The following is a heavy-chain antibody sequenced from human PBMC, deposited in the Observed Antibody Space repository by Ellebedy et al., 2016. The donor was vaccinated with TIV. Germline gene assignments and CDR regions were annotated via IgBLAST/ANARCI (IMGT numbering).Heavy chain of an antibody. D-gene: IGHD3-10*01. CDR1: GGSISGTYTSYY. J-gene: IGHJ4*02. CDR2: IYDSGRT. Sequence: SETLSLXCNVSGGSISGTYTSYYWGWIRQPPGKGLEWIGSIYDSGRTHYNPSLKSRVTISVDTSKNQFSLNLSSVTAADTAVYYCARAQRGTSVRYFDYWGQGTLVTVSS. CDR3: ARAQRGTSVRYFDY. V-gene: IGHV4-39*07.